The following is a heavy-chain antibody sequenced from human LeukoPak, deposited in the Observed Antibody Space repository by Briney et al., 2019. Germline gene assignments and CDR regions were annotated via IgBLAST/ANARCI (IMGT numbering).Heavy chain of an antibody. J-gene: IGHJ4*02. CDR2: INHSGST. CDR3: ARVPTASRIAAGLPRSRNNDLFDY. Sequence: PSETLSLTCAVYGGSFSGYYWSWIRQPPGKGLEWIGEINHSGSTNYNPSLKSRVTISVDTSKNQFSLKLSSVTAADTAVYYCARVPTASRIAAGLPRSRNNDLFDYWGQGTLVTVSS. V-gene: IGHV4-34*01. D-gene: IGHD6-13*01. CDR1: GGSFSGYY.